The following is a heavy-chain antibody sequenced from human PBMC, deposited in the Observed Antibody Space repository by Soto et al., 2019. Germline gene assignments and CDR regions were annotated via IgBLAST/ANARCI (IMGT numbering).Heavy chain of an antibody. CDR3: ARGLYYYDSSGYY. Sequence: EVQLVESGGGLVQPGGSLRLSCAASGFTFSSYSMNWVRQAPGKGLEWVSYISSSSSTIYYADSVKGRFTISRDNAKNPLYLQMNSLRDEDAAVYYCARGLYYYDSSGYYWGQGTLVTVSS. CDR2: ISSSSSTI. D-gene: IGHD3-22*01. V-gene: IGHV3-48*02. J-gene: IGHJ4*02. CDR1: GFTFSSYS.